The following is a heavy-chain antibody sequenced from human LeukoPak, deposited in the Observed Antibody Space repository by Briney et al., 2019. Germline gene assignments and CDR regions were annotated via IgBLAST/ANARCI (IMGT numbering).Heavy chain of an antibody. Sequence: GRSLRLSYAASGFTFSSYAMHWVRQAPGKGLEWVAVISYDGSNKYYADSVKGRFTISRDNSKNTLYLQLNSLRAEDTAVYYCARDRRMVLRFLEPDYWGQGTLVTVSS. V-gene: IGHV3-30*01. D-gene: IGHD3-3*01. J-gene: IGHJ4*02. CDR2: ISYDGSNK. CDR3: ARDRRMVLRFLEPDY. CDR1: GFTFSSYA.